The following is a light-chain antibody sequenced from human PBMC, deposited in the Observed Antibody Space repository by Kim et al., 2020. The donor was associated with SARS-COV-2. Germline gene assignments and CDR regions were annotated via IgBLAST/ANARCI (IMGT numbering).Light chain of an antibody. CDR3: QQYSLYPLT. CDR1: EDISSD. J-gene: IGKJ4*01. Sequence: ASVGDSVTMSCRASEDISSDLAWFQRKAGKAPKPLIHSASKSESGVPSRFSGSGSGTDFTLIINTLQPEDVATYYCQQYSLYPLTFGGGTKVDIK. CDR2: SAS. V-gene: IGKV1-16*01.